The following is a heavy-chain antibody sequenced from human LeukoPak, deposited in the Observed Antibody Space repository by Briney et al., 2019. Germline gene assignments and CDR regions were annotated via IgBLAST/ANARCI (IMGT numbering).Heavy chain of an antibody. J-gene: IGHJ6*04. CDR2: IIPIFSTA. Sequence: GSSVKVSCKASVGTFSSYAISWVRQAPGQGLEWLGGIIPIFSTANYAQKFQGRVTITADKSTSTAYMEMSSLRSEDTAVYYCARVSDYYGSGSYLVTYGMDVWGKGTTVTVSS. CDR3: ARVSDYYGSGSYLVTYGMDV. V-gene: IGHV1-69*06. CDR1: VGTFSSYA. D-gene: IGHD3-10*01.